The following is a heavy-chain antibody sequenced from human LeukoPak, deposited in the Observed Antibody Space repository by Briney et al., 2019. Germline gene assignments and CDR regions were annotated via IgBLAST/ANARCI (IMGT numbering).Heavy chain of an antibody. J-gene: IGHJ5*02. Sequence: SETLSLTCTVSGGSISSGGYYWSWIRQHPGKGLEWIGYIYYSGSTYYNPSLKSRVTITVDTSKNQFSLKLSSVTAADTAVYYCARAAAVEVWFDPWGQGTLATVSS. CDR1: GGSISSGGYY. CDR3: ARAAAVEVWFDP. V-gene: IGHV4-31*03. CDR2: IYYSGST. D-gene: IGHD6-19*01.